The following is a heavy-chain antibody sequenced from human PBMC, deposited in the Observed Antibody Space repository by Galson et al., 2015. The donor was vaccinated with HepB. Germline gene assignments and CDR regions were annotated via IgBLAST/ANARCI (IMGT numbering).Heavy chain of an antibody. Sequence: CAISGDSVSTNIVAWNWIRQSPSRGLEWLGRTYYRSKWYNDYAVSVQSRITINPDTSRNQFSLQLNSVTPEDTGLYYCTRVRRLARGMDVWGQGTTVTVSS. D-gene: IGHD5-12*01. V-gene: IGHV6-1*01. J-gene: IGHJ6*02. CDR2: TYYRSKWYN. CDR1: GDSVSTNIVA. CDR3: TRVRRLARGMDV.